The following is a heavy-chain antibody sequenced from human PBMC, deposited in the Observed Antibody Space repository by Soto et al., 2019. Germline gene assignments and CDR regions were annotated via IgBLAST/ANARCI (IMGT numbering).Heavy chain of an antibody. CDR2: ISFDGSNA. J-gene: IGHJ4*02. D-gene: IGHD1-7*01. CDR1: GFMFSVHS. V-gene: IGHV3-30*04. CDR3: ARGMIGTTFVPHYFDS. Sequence: QGQLLESGGDVVQPGKSLRLSCAASGFMFSVHSMHWVRQAPGKGLEWVAVISFDGSNAYYADSVKGRFSISRDNSKNTLFLEMHSLRPEDSAVYYCARGMIGTTFVPHYFDSWGRGTLVPISS.